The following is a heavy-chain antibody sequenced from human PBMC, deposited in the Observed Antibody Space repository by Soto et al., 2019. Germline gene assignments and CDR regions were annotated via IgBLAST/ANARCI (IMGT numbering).Heavy chain of an antibody. CDR1: GGTYSSYA. CDR3: ASTDCISTSCYFHNYYYYGMDV. J-gene: IGHJ6*02. Sequence: SLKISCKASGGTYSSYAISWVRQATRQGLEWMGGIIPIFGTANYAQKFQGRVTITADESTSTAYLELSSLRSEDTAVYYCASTDCISTSCYFHNYYYYGMDVWGQGTTVTVSS. CDR2: IIPIFGTA. D-gene: IGHD2-2*01. V-gene: IGHV1-69*13.